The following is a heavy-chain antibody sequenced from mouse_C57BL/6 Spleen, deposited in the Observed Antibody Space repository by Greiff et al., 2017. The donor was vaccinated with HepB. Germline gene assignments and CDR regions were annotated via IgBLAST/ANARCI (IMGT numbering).Heavy chain of an antibody. Sequence: QVQLKQPGAELVRPGTSVKLSCKASGYTFTSYWMHWVKQRPGQGLEWIGVIDPSDSYTNYNQKFKGKATLTVDTSSSTAYMQLSSLTSEDSAVYYCASNDPFDYWGQGTTLTVSS. CDR1: GYTFTSYW. D-gene: IGHD2-3*01. CDR3: ASNDPFDY. V-gene: IGHV1-59*01. J-gene: IGHJ2*01. CDR2: IDPSDSYT.